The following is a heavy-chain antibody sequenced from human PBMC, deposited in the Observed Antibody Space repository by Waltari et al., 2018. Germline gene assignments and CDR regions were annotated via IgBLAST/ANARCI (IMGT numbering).Heavy chain of an antibody. CDR2: INHSGST. D-gene: IGHD6-13*01. CDR3: ARGGAAAGSSMYYFDY. J-gene: IGHJ4*02. CDR1: GGSFSGYY. V-gene: IGHV4-34*01. Sequence: QVQLQQWGAGLLKPSETLSLTCAVYGGSFSGYYWSWIRQPPGKGREWIGEINHSGSTNYNPSLKSRVTISVDTSKNQFSLKLSSVTAADTAVYYCARGGAAAGSSMYYFDYWGQGTLVTVSS.